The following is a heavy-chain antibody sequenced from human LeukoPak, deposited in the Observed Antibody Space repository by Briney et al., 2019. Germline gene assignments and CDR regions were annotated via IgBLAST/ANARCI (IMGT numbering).Heavy chain of an antibody. CDR3: AREGVGATVEEFDY. Sequence: PSETLSLTCTVSGYSISSGYYWGWIRQPPGKGLEWIGSIYHSGSTYYNPSLKSRVTISVDTSKNQFSLKLSSVTAADTAVYYCAREGVGATVEEFDYWGQGTLVTVSS. D-gene: IGHD1-26*01. CDR1: GYSISSGYY. J-gene: IGHJ4*02. V-gene: IGHV4-38-2*02. CDR2: IYHSGST.